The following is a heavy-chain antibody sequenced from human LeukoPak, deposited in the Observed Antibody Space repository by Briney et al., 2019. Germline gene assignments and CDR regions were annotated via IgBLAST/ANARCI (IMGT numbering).Heavy chain of an antibody. CDR1: GFTFSSYA. CDR3: AKVADVYSVYYFDS. D-gene: IGHD2-21*01. Sequence: AGGSLRLSCAASGFTFSSYAMHWVRQAPGKGLEWVAIISYDGSNKYYAESVKGRFTISRDNSKNILYLQMNILRAEDTALYYCAKVADVYSVYYFDSWGPGTLVTVSS. CDR2: ISYDGSNK. J-gene: IGHJ4*02. V-gene: IGHV3-30*04.